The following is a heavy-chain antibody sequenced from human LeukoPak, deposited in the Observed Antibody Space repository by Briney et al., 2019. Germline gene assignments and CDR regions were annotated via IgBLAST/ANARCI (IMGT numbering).Heavy chain of an antibody. CDR1: GGSLSSYY. CDR3: ARWYYYDSSGYNYFDY. CDR2: IYTSGST. J-gene: IGHJ4*02. Sequence: SETLSLTCTVSGGSLSSYYWSWIRQPPGKGLEWIGYIYTSGSTNYNPSLKSRVTISVDTSKNQFSLKLSSVTAADTAVYYCARWYYYDSSGYNYFDYWGQGTLVTVSS. V-gene: IGHV4-4*09. D-gene: IGHD3-22*01.